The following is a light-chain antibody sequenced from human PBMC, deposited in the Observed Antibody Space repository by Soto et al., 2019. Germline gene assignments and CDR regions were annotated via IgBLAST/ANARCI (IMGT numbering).Light chain of an antibody. CDR1: YSVGSD. Sequence: EIVMTQSPATLSVSPGGRATLSCRASYSVGSDLAWYQVRPGQAPRLLIYDASTRAIGIPTRFSGRGSGTEFTLTISILPSEDVAVYYCQQYNFWSLFSFAQGTKLEI. CDR3: QQYNFWSLFS. CDR2: DAS. J-gene: IGKJ2*01. V-gene: IGKV3-15*01.